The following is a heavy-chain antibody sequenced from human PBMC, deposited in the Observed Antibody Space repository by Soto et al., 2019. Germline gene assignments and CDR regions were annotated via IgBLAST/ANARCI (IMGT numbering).Heavy chain of an antibody. J-gene: IGHJ5*02. CDR2: INPNSGGT. CDR1: GYTFTGYY. Sequence: ASVKVSCKASGYTFTGYYMHWVRQAPGQGLEWMGWINPNSGGTNYAQKFQGWVTMTRDTSISTAYMELSRLRSDDTAVYYCARGGIAVAGTGGPYNWFDPWGQGTLVTVS. CDR3: ARGGIAVAGTGGPYNWFDP. D-gene: IGHD6-19*01. V-gene: IGHV1-2*04.